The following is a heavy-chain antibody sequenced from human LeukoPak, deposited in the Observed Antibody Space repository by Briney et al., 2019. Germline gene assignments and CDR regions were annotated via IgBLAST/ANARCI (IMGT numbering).Heavy chain of an antibody. CDR3: ARMGYSASTIESSDV. CDR1: GGSISDYY. J-gene: IGHJ3*01. V-gene: IGHV4-59*01. Sequence: MTSETLSLTCTISGGSISDYYWAWIRQPPGKALEYIGDIYYSGSTNYNPSLKSRVTISMDTSKRQFSLRLTSVITADTAVYYCARMGYSASTIESSDVWGQGTMVAVSS. CDR2: IYYSGST. D-gene: IGHD5-12*01.